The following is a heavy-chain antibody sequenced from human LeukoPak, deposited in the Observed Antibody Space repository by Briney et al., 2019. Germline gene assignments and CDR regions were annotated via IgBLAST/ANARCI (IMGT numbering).Heavy chain of an antibody. J-gene: IGHJ3*02. Sequence: SETLSLTCTVSGYSISSGYYWGWIRQPPGKGLEWIGYIYYSGSTNYNPSLKSRVTISVDTSKNQFSLKLSSVTAADTAVYYCARDRVPAYDSSGHDAFDIWGQGTMVTVSS. V-gene: IGHV4-61*01. CDR2: IYYSGST. CDR1: GYSISSGYY. D-gene: IGHD3-22*01. CDR3: ARDRVPAYDSSGHDAFDI.